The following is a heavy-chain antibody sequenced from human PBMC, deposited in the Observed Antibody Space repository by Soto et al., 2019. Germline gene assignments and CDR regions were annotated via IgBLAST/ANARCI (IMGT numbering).Heavy chain of an antibody. V-gene: IGHV1-3*01. CDR3: AREDPRGSGWYHWFDP. CDR2: INVGNGNP. CDR1: GYSFTTYA. J-gene: IGHJ5*02. D-gene: IGHD6-19*01. Sequence: ASVKVSCKASGYSFTTYAMHWVRQAPGQRPEWMGWINVGNGNPKYSQNFQGRVTITRDTSASTAYMELSSLRSEDTAVYYCAREDPRGSGWYHWFDPWGQGTLVTVS.